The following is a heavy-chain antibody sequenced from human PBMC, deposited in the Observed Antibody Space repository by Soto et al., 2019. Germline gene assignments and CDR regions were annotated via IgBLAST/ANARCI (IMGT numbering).Heavy chain of an antibody. J-gene: IGHJ4*02. CDR1: GFSFRSSP. Sequence: EVQLLESGGGLVQPGGSLRLSCAVSGFSFRSSPMSWVRRAPGKELEWVSGINGGDDSKHYAESVRGRFTITRDNYKNTLLLQMNSRRAEATAIYYCAKVYHWGIISTTHDHWGQGTLVTVSS. D-gene: IGHD3-16*01. CDR3: AKVYHWGIISTTHDH. V-gene: IGHV3-23*01. CDR2: INGGDDSK.